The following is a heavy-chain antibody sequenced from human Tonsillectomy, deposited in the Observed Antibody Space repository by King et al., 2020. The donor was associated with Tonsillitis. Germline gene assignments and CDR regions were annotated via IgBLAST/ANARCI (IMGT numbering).Heavy chain of an antibody. Sequence: QLVQSGAEVKKPGASVKVSCKASGYTFTSYDINWVRQATGQGLERMGRMNPNSGNTGYAQKFQGRVTLTRHTSISTAYMELSSLRSEDTAVYYCARGGSETSFDAFDIWGQGTMVTVSS. D-gene: IGHD1/OR15-1a*01. J-gene: IGHJ3*02. CDR1: GYTFTSYD. CDR2: MNPNSGNT. CDR3: ARGGSETSFDAFDI. V-gene: IGHV1-8*01.